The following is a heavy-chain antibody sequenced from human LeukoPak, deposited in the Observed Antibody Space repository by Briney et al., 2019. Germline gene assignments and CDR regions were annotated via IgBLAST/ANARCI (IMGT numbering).Heavy chain of an antibody. V-gene: IGHV3-7*01. Sequence: PGGSLRLSCAASGFSFSSYWMSWVRQAPGKGLEWVADIKQDGSEKYYADSVKGRFTISRDNSKNTLYLQMNSLRAEDTAVYYCARDRGYCSGGSCYSLYYYGMDVWGQGTTVTVSS. CDR3: ARDRGYCSGGSCYSLYYYGMDV. CDR1: GFSFSSYW. CDR2: IKQDGSEK. J-gene: IGHJ6*02. D-gene: IGHD2-15*01.